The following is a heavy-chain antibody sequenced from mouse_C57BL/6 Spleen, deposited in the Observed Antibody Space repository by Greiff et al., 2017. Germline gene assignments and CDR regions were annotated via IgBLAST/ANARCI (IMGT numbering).Heavy chain of an antibody. CDR3: VRQGNYVYFDY. CDR2: IRSKSNNYAT. CDR1: GFSFNTYA. V-gene: IGHV10-1*01. D-gene: IGHD2-1*01. J-gene: IGHJ2*01. Sequence: EVNLVESGGGLVQPKGSLKLSCAASGFSFNTYAMNWVRQAPGKGLEWVARIRSKSNNYATYYADSVKDRFTISRDDSESMLYLQMNNLKTEDTAMYYCVRQGNYVYFDYWGQGTTLTVSS.